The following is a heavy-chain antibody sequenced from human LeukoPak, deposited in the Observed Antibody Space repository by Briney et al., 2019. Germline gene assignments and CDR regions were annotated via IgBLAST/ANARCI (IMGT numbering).Heavy chain of an antibody. J-gene: IGHJ5*02. CDR2: INPSGTGT. V-gene: IGHV1-46*03. CDR1: GYTITNNW. D-gene: IGHD5-24*01. CDR3: ATDHSMANTAWWFDP. Sequence: ASVKVSCKASGYTITNNWMHWVRQAPGQGLEWMGVINPSGTGTSYAQKFQDRITMSRDTSTSTVHMELSSLRSEDTAFYYCATDHSMANTAWWFDPWGQGTLVTVSS.